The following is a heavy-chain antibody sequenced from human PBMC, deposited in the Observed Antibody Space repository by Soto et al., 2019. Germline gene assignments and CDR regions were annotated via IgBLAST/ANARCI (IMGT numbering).Heavy chain of an antibody. CDR2: IYHSGST. V-gene: IGHV4-4*02. CDR1: GGSISSSKW. CDR3: ATKGFDYDEQRFDP. D-gene: IGHD4-17*01. Sequence: SETLSLTCTVSGGSISSSKWWSWVRQPPGKGLEWIGEIYHSGSTNYNPSLKSRVTISVDKSKNQFSLKLSSVTAADTAVYYCATKGFDYDEQRFDPWGQGTLVT. J-gene: IGHJ5*02.